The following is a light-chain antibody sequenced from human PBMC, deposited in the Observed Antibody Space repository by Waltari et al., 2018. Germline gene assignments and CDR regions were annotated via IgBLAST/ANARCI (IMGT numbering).Light chain of an antibody. CDR2: EDD. V-gene: IGLV6-57*01. CDR3: QSYDSSDLWV. Sequence: TISCTRSSGSIASNYVQWYQQRPGSSPTPVIFEDDQRPSGVPDRFSGSIDSSSNSASLTISGLKTEDEADYYCQSYDSSDLWVFGGGTRLTVL. CDR1: SGSIASNY. J-gene: IGLJ3*02.